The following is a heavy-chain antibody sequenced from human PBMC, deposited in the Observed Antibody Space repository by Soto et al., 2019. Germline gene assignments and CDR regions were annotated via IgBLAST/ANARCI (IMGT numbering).Heavy chain of an antibody. CDR2: IYYSGST. V-gene: IGHV4-30-4*01. Sequence: KPSETLSLTCTVSGGSISSGDYYWSWIRQPPGKGLEWIGYIYYSGSTYYNPSLKSRVTISVDTSKNQFSLKLSSVTAADTAVYYCARGQFDWLAHPWGQGTLVTVSS. CDR3: ARGQFDWLAHP. CDR1: GGSISSGDYY. J-gene: IGHJ5*02. D-gene: IGHD3-9*01.